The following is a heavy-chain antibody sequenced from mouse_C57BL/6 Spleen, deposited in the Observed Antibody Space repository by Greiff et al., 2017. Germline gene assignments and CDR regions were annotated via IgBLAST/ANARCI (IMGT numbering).Heavy chain of an antibody. CDR2: INPGGGAT. CDR3: ARGYYGSSYGGDY. D-gene: IGHD1-1*01. J-gene: IGHJ2*01. V-gene: IGHV1-54*01. CDR1: GYAFTSYL. Sequence: QVQLQQSGAELVRPGTSVKVSCTASGYAFTSYLIEWVNQRPGPGLEWIGVINPGGGATNYTEKFKGKTTLTADKSSSTAYMQLSSLTSEDSAVYFCARGYYGSSYGGDYWGQGTTLTVSS.